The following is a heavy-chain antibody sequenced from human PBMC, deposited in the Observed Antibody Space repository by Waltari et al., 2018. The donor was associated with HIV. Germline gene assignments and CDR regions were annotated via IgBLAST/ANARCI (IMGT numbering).Heavy chain of an antibody. Sequence: QVQLVESGGGVVQPGGSLRLSCAASGFTFTGYDIHWVRQAPGKGLEWVAFMRYDGTNKYYADSVKGRFTISRDNSKNSLYLQMNSLRAEDTALYYCAKEGATLTTSAYFYYYGIDVWGQGTTVTVSS. D-gene: IGHD4-4*01. CDR1: GFTFTGYD. J-gene: IGHJ6*02. CDR3: AKEGATLTTSAYFYYYGIDV. V-gene: IGHV3-30*02. CDR2: MRYDGTNK.